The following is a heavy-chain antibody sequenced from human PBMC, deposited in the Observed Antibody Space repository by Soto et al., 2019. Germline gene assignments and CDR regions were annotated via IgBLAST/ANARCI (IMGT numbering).Heavy chain of an antibody. CDR1: GGSISSSSYY. V-gene: IGHV4-39*01. D-gene: IGHD4-17*01. CDR2: IYYSGST. CDR3: ARPSVTYRRDFQH. Sequence: QLQLQESGPGLVKPSETLSLTCTVSGGSISSSSYYWGWIRQPPGKGLEWIGSIYYSGSTYYNPSLKSRVTISVDTSKNQFSLKLSSVTAADTAVYYCARPSVTYRRDFQHWGQGTLVTVSS. J-gene: IGHJ1*01.